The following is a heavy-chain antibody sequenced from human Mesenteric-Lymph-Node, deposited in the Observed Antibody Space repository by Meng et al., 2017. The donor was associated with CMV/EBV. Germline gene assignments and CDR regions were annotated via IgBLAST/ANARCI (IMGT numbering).Heavy chain of an antibody. Sequence: GGSLRLSCAASGFTVISDFMNWVRQAPGKGLEWVSSISSSSSYIYYADSVKGRFTISRDNAENSLDLQMNSLRVEDTAVYYCARDVVGALPAAANYWGRGTLVTVSS. CDR1: GFTVISDF. V-gene: IGHV3-21*01. CDR2: ISSSSSYI. J-gene: IGHJ4*02. D-gene: IGHD2-2*01. CDR3: ARDVVGALPAAANY.